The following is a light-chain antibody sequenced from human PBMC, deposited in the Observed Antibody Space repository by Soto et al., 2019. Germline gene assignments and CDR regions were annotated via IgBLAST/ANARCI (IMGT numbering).Light chain of an antibody. CDR3: TSREI. V-gene: IGLV2-14*01. J-gene: IGLJ1*01. CDR1: TSDIGDYNY. Sequence: QSVLTQPASVSGSPGQSITISCTGTTSDIGDYNYVSWYQHLPDKVPKLIISLVSNRPSGVSNRFSGSKSGNAASLTISGLQAEDEGDYYCTSREIFGRATNVTVL. CDR2: LVS.